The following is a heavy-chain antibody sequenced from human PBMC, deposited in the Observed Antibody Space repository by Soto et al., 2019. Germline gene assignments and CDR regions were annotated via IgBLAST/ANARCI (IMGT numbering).Heavy chain of an antibody. CDR1: GGTISSYV. Sequence: QAQLVQSGAEVKKPGSSVKVSCKASGGTISSYVFAWVRQAPGQGLEWMGRIIPISGTANNAQKFQGRLTMTADASTTTYYMELNSLTAEDRAVYDCAGEGFSSRYDSRGGQEPLVTVSS. CDR2: IIPISGTA. D-gene: IGHD3-22*01. V-gene: IGHV1-69*18. J-gene: IGHJ4*02. CDR3: AGEGFSSRYDSR.